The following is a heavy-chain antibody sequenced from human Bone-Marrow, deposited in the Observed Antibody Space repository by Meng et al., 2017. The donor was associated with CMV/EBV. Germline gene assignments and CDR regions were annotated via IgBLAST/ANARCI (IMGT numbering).Heavy chain of an antibody. V-gene: IGHV3-30*04. J-gene: IGHJ4*02. CDR1: GFTFSSYA. Sequence: GGSLRLSCAASGFTFSSYAMHWVRQASGKGLEWVAVISYDGSKKYYADSVKGRFTISRDNAKNSLYLQMNSLRAEDTAVYYCARDRRVKAYAVVPAAYDYWGQGTTVTVSS. D-gene: IGHD2-2*01. CDR3: ARDRRVKAYAVVPAAYDY. CDR2: ISYDGSKK.